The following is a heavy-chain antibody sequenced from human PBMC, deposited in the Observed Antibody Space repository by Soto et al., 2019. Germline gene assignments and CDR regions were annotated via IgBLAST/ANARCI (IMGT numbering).Heavy chain of an antibody. J-gene: IGHJ3*02. D-gene: IGHD3-3*01. CDR2: ISSSGSTI. Sequence: GGSLRLSCAASGFTFSDYYMSWIRQAPGKGLEWVSYISSSGSTIYYADSVKGRFTISRDNAKNSLYLQMNSLRAEDTAVYYCASTQGDYTGHDAFDIWGQGTMVTVSS. V-gene: IGHV3-11*01. CDR3: ASTQGDYTGHDAFDI. CDR1: GFTFSDYY.